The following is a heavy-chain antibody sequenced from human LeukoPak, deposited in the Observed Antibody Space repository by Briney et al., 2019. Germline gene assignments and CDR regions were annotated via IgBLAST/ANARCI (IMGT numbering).Heavy chain of an antibody. CDR2: MYYSGST. V-gene: IGHV4-39*07. D-gene: IGHD2-2*01. Sequence: SETLSLTCTVSGGSISSISYYWGWIRQPPGKGLEWIVSMYYSGSTNYNPSLKSRVTISVDTSKNQFSLKLSSVTAADTAVYYCARYCSSTSCYGYMDVWGKGTTVTVSS. CDR3: ARYCSSTSCYGYMDV. J-gene: IGHJ6*03. CDR1: GGSISSISYY.